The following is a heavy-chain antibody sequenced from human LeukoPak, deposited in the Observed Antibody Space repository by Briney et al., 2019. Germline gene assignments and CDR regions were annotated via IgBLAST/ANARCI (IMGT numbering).Heavy chain of an antibody. Sequence: GGSLRLSCAVSGFTFSNAWMSWVRQAPGKGLEWVANIKQDGSEKYYVDSVKGRFTISRDNAKNSLYLQMNSLRAEDTAVYYCARGEGFGDYWGQGTLVTVSS. CDR2: IKQDGSEK. D-gene: IGHD3-10*01. J-gene: IGHJ4*02. CDR1: GFTFSNAW. V-gene: IGHV3-7*01. CDR3: ARGEGFGDY.